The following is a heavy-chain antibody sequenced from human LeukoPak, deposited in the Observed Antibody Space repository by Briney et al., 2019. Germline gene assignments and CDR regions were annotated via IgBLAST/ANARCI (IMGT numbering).Heavy chain of an antibody. V-gene: IGHV3-7*01. CDR3: VKYSGDPPK. D-gene: IGHD6-19*01. Sequence: PGGSLRLSCAASGYTFSHYWMSWVRQAPGKGLEWVANINRDSSETYYLDSVKGRFTISRDNAKNLLYLQMNSLRAEDAALYYCVKYSGDPPKWGQGTLVTVSS. J-gene: IGHJ4*02. CDR1: GYTFSHYW. CDR2: INRDSSET.